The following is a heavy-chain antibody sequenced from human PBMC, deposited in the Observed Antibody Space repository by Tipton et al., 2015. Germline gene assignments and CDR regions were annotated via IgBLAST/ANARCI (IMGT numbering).Heavy chain of an antibody. CDR2: MSHSGST. Sequence: LRLSCTVSSGSIRSGDDYWSWIRQPPGKGLEWIGYMSHSGSTYYNTSLKSRVTMSVDTPKNQFSLKLSSVTAADTAVYYGARRVRHGILDMGGRGTVVTAS. CDR3: ARRVRHGILDM. CDR1: SGSIRSGDDY. J-gene: IGHJ3*02. V-gene: IGHV4-61*08. D-gene: IGHD1-14*01.